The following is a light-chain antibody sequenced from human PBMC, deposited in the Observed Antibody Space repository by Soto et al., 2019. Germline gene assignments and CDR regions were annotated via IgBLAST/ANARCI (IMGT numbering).Light chain of an antibody. CDR2: DVF. Sequence: EIVLTQSPATLSLSPGERATLSCRASQSVSGYLAWYQQKPGQAPRLLIHDVFDRADGIPARFSGSGSGTDFTLTISSLQTEDSAVYHCQQRSTWPLTFGGGTRVEIK. J-gene: IGKJ4*01. CDR1: QSVSGY. V-gene: IGKV3-11*01. CDR3: QQRSTWPLT.